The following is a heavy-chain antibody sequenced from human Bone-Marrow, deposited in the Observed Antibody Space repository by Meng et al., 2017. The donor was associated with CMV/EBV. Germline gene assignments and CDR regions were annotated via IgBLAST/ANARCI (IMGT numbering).Heavy chain of an antibody. CDR2: IIPIFGTA. Sequence: SVKVSCKASGDTFSSYAISWVRQAPGQGLEWMGWIIPIFGTANYAQKFQGRVTITTDESTSTAYMELSSLRSEDTAVYYCARDSGIVVVVAANDYYYGMDVWGQGTTVTVSS. J-gene: IGHJ6*02. V-gene: IGHV1-69*05. CDR3: ARDSGIVVVVAANDYYYGMDV. D-gene: IGHD2-15*01. CDR1: GDTFSSYA.